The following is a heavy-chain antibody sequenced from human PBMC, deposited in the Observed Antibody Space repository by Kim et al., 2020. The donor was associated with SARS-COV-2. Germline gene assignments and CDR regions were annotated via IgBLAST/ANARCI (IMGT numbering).Heavy chain of an antibody. V-gene: IGHV3-53*04. CDR1: GFTVSSNH. J-gene: IGHJ4*02. CDR2: IYSGCST. Sequence: GGSLRLSCAASGFTVSSNHMSWVRQSPGKGLEWVSDIYSGCSTYYADSVKGRFTISRHNSKNTLYLQMNSLRAEDTAVYYCARVQIHSFHFDYWGQGTLVTVSS. CDR3: ARVQIHSFHFDY.